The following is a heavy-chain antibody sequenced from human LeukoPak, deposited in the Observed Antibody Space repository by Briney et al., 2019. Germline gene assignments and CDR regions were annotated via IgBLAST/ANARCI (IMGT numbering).Heavy chain of an antibody. CDR1: GFTFSSYW. J-gene: IGHJ4*02. CDR2: IKQDGSEK. D-gene: IGHD6-19*01. V-gene: IGHV3-7*01. CDR3: ARVHSGDIAVAGTDSEFDY. Sequence: PGGFLRLSCAASGFTFSSYWMSWVRQAPGKGLEWVANIKQDGSEKYYVDSVKGRFTISRDNAKNSLYLQMNSLRAEDTAVYYCARVHSGDIAVAGTDSEFDYWGQGTLVTVSS.